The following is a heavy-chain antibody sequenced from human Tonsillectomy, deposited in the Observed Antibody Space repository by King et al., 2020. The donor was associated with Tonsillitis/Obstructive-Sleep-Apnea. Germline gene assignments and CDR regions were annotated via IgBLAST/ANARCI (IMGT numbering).Heavy chain of an antibody. D-gene: IGHD1-1*01. J-gene: IGHJ4*02. Sequence: VQLVESGGGVVQPGRSLRLSCAASGFTFKLYGMHWVRQAPGKGLEWVAVIWYDGSNENYGGSVKGRFTISRDNSKNMLYLQMNSLTAEDTALYYCARDRTGTNAGFALWGQGAPVIVSS. CDR2: IWYDGSNE. V-gene: IGHV3-33*01. CDR3: ARDRTGTNAGFAL. CDR1: GFTFKLYG.